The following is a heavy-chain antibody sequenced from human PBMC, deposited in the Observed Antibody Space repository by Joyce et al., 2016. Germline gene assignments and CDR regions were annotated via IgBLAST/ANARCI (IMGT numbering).Heavy chain of an antibody. CDR2: MKPKSGNT. CDR1: GYTFSSYD. Sequence: QVQLVQSGAEVKKPGASVKVSCKVSGYTFSSYDINWVRQATGRGLEWMGWMKPKSGNTGYAQKFQGRGTMTRITSINTAYMELSSLTSEDTAVYYCARGGYCSGGSCDNDAFDIWGQGTMVTVSS. D-gene: IGHD2-15*01. V-gene: IGHV1-8*01. J-gene: IGHJ3*02. CDR3: ARGGYCSGGSCDNDAFDI.